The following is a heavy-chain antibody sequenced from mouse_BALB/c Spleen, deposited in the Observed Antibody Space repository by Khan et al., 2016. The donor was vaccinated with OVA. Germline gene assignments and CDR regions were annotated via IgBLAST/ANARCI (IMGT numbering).Heavy chain of an antibody. V-gene: IGHV1-9*01. CDR2: ILPGRGIT. D-gene: IGHD2-12*01. CDR1: GYTFSSYW. J-gene: IGHJ4*01. Sequence: QVQLKQSGAELMKPGASVKIACKATGYTFSSYWIEWVKQRPGHGLEWIGEILPGRGITNYNEKFKGKATFTADTSSKTAYMQLSSLTSEDSAVYYWARGAGTTYGMDYWGQGTSVTVSS. CDR3: ARGAGTTYGMDY.